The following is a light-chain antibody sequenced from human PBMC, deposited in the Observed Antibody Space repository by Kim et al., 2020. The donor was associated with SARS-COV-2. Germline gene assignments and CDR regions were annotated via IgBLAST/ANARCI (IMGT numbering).Light chain of an antibody. CDR2: RDR. CDR3: HVWDSNTAV. J-gene: IGLJ3*02. CDR1: SIGAKS. V-gene: IGLV3-9*01. Sequence: VALGQTARITCGGSSIGAKSVHWYQQKPGRAPVLVIYRDRTRPSGIPERFSGSNSGNTATLTISRAQAGDEADYYCHVWDSNTAVFGGGTQLTVL.